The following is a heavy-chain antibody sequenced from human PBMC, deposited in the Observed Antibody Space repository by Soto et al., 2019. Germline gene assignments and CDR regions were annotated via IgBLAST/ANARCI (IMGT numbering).Heavy chain of an antibody. Sequence: SETLSLTCTVSGCSISNKRYYWGWIRQPPGKGLEWIGSIHYSGSTYDNPSLKSRVTISVDTSKNQLSPKLKSVTAADTAVYYCARHVSLRYCTPTSCYSLSGFDASGPGTQVTVS. CDR2: IHYSGST. V-gene: IGHV4-39*01. CDR1: GCSISNKRYY. CDR3: ARHVSLRYCTPTSCYSLSGFDA. J-gene: IGHJ5*02. D-gene: IGHD2-2*01.